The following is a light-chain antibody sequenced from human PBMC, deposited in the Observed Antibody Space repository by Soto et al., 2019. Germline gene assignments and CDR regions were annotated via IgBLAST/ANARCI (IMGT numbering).Light chain of an antibody. Sequence: DIVLTQSPATLPLSPGERATLSCRASQSVGTYLAWYQQKPGQAPRLLIYDASNRATGIPARFSGSGSGTDFTLSISSLEPEDFAVYYCQQRSRWPLTFGGGTKVDIK. CDR3: QQRSRWPLT. CDR2: DAS. J-gene: IGKJ4*01. CDR1: QSVGTY. V-gene: IGKV3-11*01.